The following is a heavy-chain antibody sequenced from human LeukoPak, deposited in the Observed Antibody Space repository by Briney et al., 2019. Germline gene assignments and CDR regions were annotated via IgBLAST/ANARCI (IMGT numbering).Heavy chain of an antibody. CDR2: ISGSGGST. CDR3: AASGWYAPFDY. D-gene: IGHD6-19*01. CDR1: GFTFSSYA. J-gene: IGHJ4*02. V-gene: IGHV3-23*01. Sequence: GGSLRLSCAASGFTFSSYAMSWVRQAPGKGLEWVSAISGSGGSTYYADSVKGRFTISRDNSKNTLYLQMNSLRAEDTAVFYCAASGWYAPFDYWGQGTLVTVSS.